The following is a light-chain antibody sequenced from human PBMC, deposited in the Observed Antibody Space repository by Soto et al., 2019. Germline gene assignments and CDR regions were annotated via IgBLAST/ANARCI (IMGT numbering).Light chain of an antibody. CDR1: QRVNSSY. J-gene: IGKJ2*01. Sequence: EIVLTQSPDTLYLSPGEGATLSCRASQRVNSSYLAWYQQKHDQAPRLLISGASDRDAGVPARVSGSGSGTDFTLTLSRLEPEEFVVYYCQQYVNSPVTFGQGTRLQIK. CDR2: GAS. CDR3: QQYVNSPVT. V-gene: IGKV3-20*01.